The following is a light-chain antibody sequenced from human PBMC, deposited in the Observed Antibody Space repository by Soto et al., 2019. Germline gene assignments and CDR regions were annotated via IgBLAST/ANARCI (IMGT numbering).Light chain of an antibody. CDR2: DVS. Sequence: QSLLTQPASVSGSPGQSITISCTGTTSDVGRYNYVSWYQQHPGKAPKLIIYDVSNRPSGVSNRFSGSKSGNTASLTISGLQAEDEADYSCNSYTSSSTYVFGPVTKVPV. CDR3: NSYTSSSTYV. CDR1: TSDVGRYNY. V-gene: IGLV2-14*01. J-gene: IGLJ1*01.